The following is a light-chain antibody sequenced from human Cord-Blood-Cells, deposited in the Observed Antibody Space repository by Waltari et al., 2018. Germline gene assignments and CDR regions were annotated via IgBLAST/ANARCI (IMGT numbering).Light chain of an antibody. V-gene: IGKV1-39*01. CDR2: AAS. Sequence: DIQMNQSPSSLSASVGDRVTITCRASQRISSYVNWYQQKPGKAPKLLIYAASSLQSGVPSRFGGGGSGTDFTLTISSLQPEDFAAYYCRQSYSTPPTFGGGTKVEIK. CDR1: QRISSY. J-gene: IGKJ4*01. CDR3: RQSYSTPPT.